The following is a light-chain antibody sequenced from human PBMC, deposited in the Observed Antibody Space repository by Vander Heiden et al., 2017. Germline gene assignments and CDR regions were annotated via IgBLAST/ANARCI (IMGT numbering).Light chain of an antibody. CDR2: DTS. Sequence: DIVLTQFPGTLSLSPGERVTLSCRASQSIRSDYLAWYQQKPCQAPRLLIYDTSSRATVIPDKLSGSGSGTDFTLTISRREAEDVAVYYVHQYATSTTLGGGTDWRSN. CDR1: QSIRSDY. CDR3: HQYATSTT. J-gene: IGKJ4*01. V-gene: IGKV3-20*01.